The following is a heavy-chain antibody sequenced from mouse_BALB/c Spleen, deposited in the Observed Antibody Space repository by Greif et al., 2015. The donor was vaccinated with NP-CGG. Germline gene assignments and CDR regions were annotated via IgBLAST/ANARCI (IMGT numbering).Heavy chain of an antibody. V-gene: IGHV5-12*02. D-gene: IGHD1-3*01. CDR2: ISNGGGST. J-gene: IGHJ4*01. CDR1: GFTFSDYY. CDR3: ARRSGYYAMDY. Sequence: EVMLVESGGGLVQPGGSLKLSCATSGFTFSDYYIYWVRQTPEKRLEWVAYISNGGGSTYYPDTVKGRFTISRDNAKNTLYLQMSRLKSEDTAMYHCARRSGYYAMDYWGQGTSVTVSS.